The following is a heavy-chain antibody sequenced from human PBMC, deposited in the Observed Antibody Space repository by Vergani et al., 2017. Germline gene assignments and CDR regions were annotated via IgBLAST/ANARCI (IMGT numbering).Heavy chain of an antibody. J-gene: IGHJ5*02. D-gene: IGHD3-3*01. V-gene: IGHV4-61*02. Sequence: QVQLQESGPGLVKPSQTLSLTCTVSGGSISSGSYYWSWIRQPAGKGLEWIGRIYTSGCTNYNPSLKSRVTMSVDTSKNQFSLKLSSVIAADTAVYYCARGGYDFWSGYYRAGWFDPWGQRTLVTVSA. CDR3: ARGGYDFWSGYYRAGWFDP. CDR2: IYTSGCT. CDR1: GGSISSGSYY.